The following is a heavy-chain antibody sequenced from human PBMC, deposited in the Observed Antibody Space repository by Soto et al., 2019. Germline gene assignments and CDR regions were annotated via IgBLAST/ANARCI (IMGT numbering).Heavy chain of an antibody. V-gene: IGHV4-31*03. CDR1: GDSISSGGYY. Sequence: QVQLQESGPGLVKPSQTLSLTCTVSGDSISSGGYYWSWNRQHPGKGLEWIGYIDFIGSTYYNPSLKSRLTISVDTSRNQFSLKLNSVTAADTAVYYCARHTPAGGTAYWGQGTLVTVSS. CDR2: IDFIGST. J-gene: IGHJ4*02. D-gene: IGHD6-13*01. CDR3: ARHTPAGGTAY.